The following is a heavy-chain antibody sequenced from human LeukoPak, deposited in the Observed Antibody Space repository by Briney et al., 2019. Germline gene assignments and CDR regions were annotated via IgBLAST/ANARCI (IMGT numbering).Heavy chain of an antibody. Sequence: SQTLSLTCVISGDSVSSNSAAWNWIRQSPSRGLEWLGRTYYRSMWFNDYSVSVKSRITINPDTSKNQFSLQLNSVTPEDTAVYYCARQNDYHFDYWGQGTQVTVSS. V-gene: IGHV6-1*01. D-gene: IGHD4-11*01. CDR1: GDSVSSNSAA. CDR3: ARQNDYHFDY. CDR2: TYYRSMWFN. J-gene: IGHJ4*02.